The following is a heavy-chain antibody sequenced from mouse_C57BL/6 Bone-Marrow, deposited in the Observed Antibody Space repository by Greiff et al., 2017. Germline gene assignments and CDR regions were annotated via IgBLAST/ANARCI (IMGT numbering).Heavy chain of an antibody. D-gene: IGHD1-1*01. V-gene: IGHV1-63*01. CDR2: IYPGGGYT. J-gene: IGHJ1*03. CDR1: GYTFPNYW. Sequence: QVQLQQSGAELVRPGTSVKMSCKASGYTFPNYWIGWAKQRPGHGLEWIGDIYPGGGYTNYNEKFKGKATLTADTSSSTAYMQFSSLTSEDYAIYYCARLRFTTVVDWYFDVWGTETTVTVSS. CDR3: ARLRFTTVVDWYFDV.